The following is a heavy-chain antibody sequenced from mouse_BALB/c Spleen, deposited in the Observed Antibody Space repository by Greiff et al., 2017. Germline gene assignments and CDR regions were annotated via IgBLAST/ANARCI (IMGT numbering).Heavy chain of an antibody. V-gene: IGHV3-8*02. J-gene: IGHJ1*01. CDR1: GASIPVGY. CDR2: ISYSGST. CDR3: ARYPYYYGSSYGYFDV. Sequence: VQLKESGPSLVKPSQTLSLTCSFTGASIPVGYWNWIRKFPGNKLEYMGYISYSGSTYYNPSLKSRISITRDTSKNQYYLQLNSVTTEDTATYYCARYPYYYGSSYGYFDVWGAGTTVTVSS. D-gene: IGHD1-1*01.